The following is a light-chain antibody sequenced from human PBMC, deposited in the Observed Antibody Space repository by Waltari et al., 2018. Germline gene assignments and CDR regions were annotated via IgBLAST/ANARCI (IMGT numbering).Light chain of an antibody. CDR2: KAS. Sequence: DIQMTQSPSTLSASVGDRVTITCPSSQSISSWLAWYQQKPGKAPKLLIYKASSLESGVPSRFSGSGSGTEFTLTISSLQPDDFATYYCQQYNSYSLTFGGGTK. J-gene: IGKJ4*01. V-gene: IGKV1-5*03. CDR1: QSISSW. CDR3: QQYNSYSLT.